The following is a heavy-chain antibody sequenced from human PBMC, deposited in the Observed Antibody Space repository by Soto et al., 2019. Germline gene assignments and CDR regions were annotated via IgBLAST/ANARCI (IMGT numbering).Heavy chain of an antibody. J-gene: IGHJ1*01. CDR2: IYYSGST. V-gene: IGHV4-59*01. D-gene: IGHD3-22*01. CDR3: ARQYYYDSSGYSFGFQH. Sequence: SETLSLTCTVSGGSISSYYWSWIRQPPGKGLERIGYIYYSGSTNYNPSLKSRVTISVDTSKNQFSLKLSSVTAADTAVYYCARQYYYDSSGYSFGFQHWGQGTLVTVSS. CDR1: GGSISSYY.